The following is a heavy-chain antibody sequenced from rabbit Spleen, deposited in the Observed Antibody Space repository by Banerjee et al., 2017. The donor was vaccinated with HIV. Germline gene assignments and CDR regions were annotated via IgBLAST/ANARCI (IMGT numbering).Heavy chain of an antibody. CDR1: GFSFSTNYY. D-gene: IGHD6-1*01. Sequence: QSLEGSGGDLVKPGASLTLTCTASGFSFSTNYYMCWVRQAPGKGLEWIACIYTGSSGNAYYASWAKGRFTISKTSSTTVTLQMTSLTAADTATYFCARGDSGNVGYGYDFWGPGTLVTVS. V-gene: IGHV1S40*01. CDR3: ARGDSGNVGYGYDF. CDR2: IYTGSSGNA. J-gene: IGHJ6*01.